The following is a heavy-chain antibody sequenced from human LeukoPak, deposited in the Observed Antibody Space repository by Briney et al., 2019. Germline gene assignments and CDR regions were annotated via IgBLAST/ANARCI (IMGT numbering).Heavy chain of an antibody. CDR2: INPNSGGT. CDR3: ARDRGYCSSTSCRNWFDP. D-gene: IGHD2-2*03. J-gene: IGHJ5*02. Sequence: ALVKVSCKASGYTFTGYYMHWVRQAPGQGLEWMGWINPNSGGTNYAQKFQGRVTMTRDTSISTAYMELSRLRSDDTAVYYCARDRGYCSSTSCRNWFDPWGQGTLVTVSS. CDR1: GYTFTGYY. V-gene: IGHV1-2*02.